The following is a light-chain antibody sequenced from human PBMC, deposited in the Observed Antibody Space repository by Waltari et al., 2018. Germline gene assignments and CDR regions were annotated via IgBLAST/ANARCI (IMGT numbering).Light chain of an antibody. V-gene: IGLV2-23*02. J-gene: IGLJ2*01. CDR1: SSDFGSYNL. CDR2: EVT. CDR3: CSYAGSGTLDVV. Sequence: QSAMTQPASGSGSPGQSITISCTGASSDFGSYNLVHWYQQHPGKAPKVMIYEVTKRPSGVSDRFSGSRSGNTASLTISGLQPEDEADYYCCSYAGSGTLDVVFGGGTKLTVL.